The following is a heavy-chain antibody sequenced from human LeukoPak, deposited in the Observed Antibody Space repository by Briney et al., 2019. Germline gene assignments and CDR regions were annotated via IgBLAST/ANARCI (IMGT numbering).Heavy chain of an antibody. CDR3: ARADHQRGWLQSTHHSFDY. J-gene: IGHJ4*02. Sequence: IPSETLSLTCAVSGGSISSGGYSWSWIRQPPGKGLEWIGYIYYSGSTNYNPSLKSRVTISVDTSKNQFSLKLSSVTAADTAVYYCARADHQRGWLQSTHHSFDYWGQGTLVTVSS. CDR2: IYYSGST. CDR1: GGSISSGGYS. D-gene: IGHD5-24*01. V-gene: IGHV4-61*08.